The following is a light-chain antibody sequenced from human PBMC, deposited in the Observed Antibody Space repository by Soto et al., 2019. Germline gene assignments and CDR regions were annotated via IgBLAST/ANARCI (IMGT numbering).Light chain of an antibody. V-gene: IGKV3-15*01. CDR1: RSLSSN. Sequence: EIVLTQSPATLSVSPGERATLSCRASRSLSSNLAWYQHRPGQAPRLLIHGASTRATGIPARFSGSGSGTEFNLTINSLQSEDFAIYYCQQYNYWPPWTFGQGTKVEGK. J-gene: IGKJ1*01. CDR2: GAS. CDR3: QQYNYWPPWT.